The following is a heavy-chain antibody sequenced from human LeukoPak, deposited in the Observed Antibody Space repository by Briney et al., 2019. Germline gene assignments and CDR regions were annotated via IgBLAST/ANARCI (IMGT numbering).Heavy chain of an antibody. CDR2: IQYDGSTK. CDR3: GRGKSPAAVDD. CDR1: GFTFSDYG. Sequence: PGGSLRLSCAASGFTFSDYGMHWVRQAPGKGLDWVAFIQYDGSTKSYADSVKGRFTISRDYAKNTLYLQMNSLRVEDTALYYCGRGKSPAAVDDWGQGTLVTVPS. J-gene: IGHJ4*02. V-gene: IGHV3-30*12. D-gene: IGHD2-2*01.